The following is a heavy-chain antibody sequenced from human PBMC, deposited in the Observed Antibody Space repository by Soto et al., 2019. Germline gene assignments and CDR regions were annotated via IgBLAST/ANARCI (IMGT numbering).Heavy chain of an antibody. CDR3: ARERQWQPTVVYYFDY. J-gene: IGHJ4*02. CDR1: GGTFSTYA. D-gene: IGHD6-19*01. Sequence: QVQLVQSGAAVKKPGSSVKVSCKASGGTFSTYAISWVRQAPGQGLEWMGGIIPIFGTANYAQKFQGRVTITEDKSRSTAYKELSSLRSEDTAVYYCARERQWQPTVVYYFDYWGQGTLVTVSS. CDR2: IIPIFGTA. V-gene: IGHV1-69*06.